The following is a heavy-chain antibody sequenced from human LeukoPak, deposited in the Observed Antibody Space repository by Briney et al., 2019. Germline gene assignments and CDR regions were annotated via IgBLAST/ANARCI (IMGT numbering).Heavy chain of an antibody. CDR2: IDHSGST. D-gene: IGHD3-22*01. CDR1: GGSFSGYY. Sequence: KPSETLSLPCAVYGGSFSGYYWSWIRQPPGKGLEWMGEIDHSGSTNYNPSLKSRVTISVDTSKNQFSLKLSSVTAADTAVYYCARVPDSSGYYYYFDYWGQGTLVTVSS. V-gene: IGHV4-34*01. CDR3: ARVPDSSGYYYYFDY. J-gene: IGHJ4*02.